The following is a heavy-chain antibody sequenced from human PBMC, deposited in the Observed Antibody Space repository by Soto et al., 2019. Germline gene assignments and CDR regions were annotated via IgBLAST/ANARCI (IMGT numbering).Heavy chain of an antibody. V-gene: IGHV1-2*02. D-gene: IGHD3-22*01. CDR2: INLNSGGT. Sequence: QVQLVQSGAEVKKPGASVKVSCKASGYTFTGYYMHWVRQAPGQGLEWMGWINLNSGGTNYAQKFQCMVTMTSDTYISIAYMELSRLTSDDTAVYYCSRIRILYDGSGIDYWGQGTLVTVSS. J-gene: IGHJ4*02. CDR1: GYTFTGYY. CDR3: SRIRILYDGSGIDY.